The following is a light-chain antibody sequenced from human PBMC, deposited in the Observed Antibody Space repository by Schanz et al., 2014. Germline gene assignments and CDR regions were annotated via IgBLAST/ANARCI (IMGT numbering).Light chain of an antibody. J-gene: IGKJ5*01. CDR2: AAS. CDR1: QSITNY. CDR3: QKYNGAPLIT. Sequence: DIQMTQSPSSLSASVGDRVTITCRASQSITNYLNWYQQKPGKAPKLLIYAASSLQSGVPSRFSGSGSGTDFTLTISSLQPEDVATYYCQKYNGAPLITFGQGTRLDIK. V-gene: IGKV1-39*01.